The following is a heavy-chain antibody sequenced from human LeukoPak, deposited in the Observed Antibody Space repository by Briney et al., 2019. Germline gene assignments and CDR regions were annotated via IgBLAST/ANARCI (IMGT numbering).Heavy chain of an antibody. CDR1: GGSISSCY. CDR3: ARARGIYYYYGMDV. D-gene: IGHD2-21*01. Sequence: SETLSLTCTVSGGSISSCYWSWIRQTPGKGLEWIGYIYYSGSTNYNPSLKSRVTISVDTSKNQFSLKLSSVTAADTAVYYCARARGIYYYYGMDVWGQGTTVTLSS. V-gene: IGHV4-59*01. CDR2: IYYSGST. J-gene: IGHJ6*02.